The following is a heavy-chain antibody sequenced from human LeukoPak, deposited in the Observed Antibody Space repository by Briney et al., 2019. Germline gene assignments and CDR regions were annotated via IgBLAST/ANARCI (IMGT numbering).Heavy chain of an antibody. V-gene: IGHV4-38-2*02. D-gene: IGHD2-8*02. CDR3: ARFERSTGCY. J-gene: IGHJ4*02. CDR2: IYHSDST. Sequence: SETLSLTCTVSGYSISSGYYWAWIRQPPGKGLEWIGTIYHSDSTYYNPSLKSRVAISVDTSKDQFSLKLNSVTAADTAVYYCARFERSTGCYWGQGTLVTVSS. CDR1: GYSISSGYY.